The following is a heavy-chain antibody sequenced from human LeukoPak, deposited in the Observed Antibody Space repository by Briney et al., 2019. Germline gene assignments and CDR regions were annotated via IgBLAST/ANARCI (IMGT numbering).Heavy chain of an antibody. CDR3: ARGGYSYGNDY. CDR2: IYYSGST. J-gene: IGHJ4*02. D-gene: IGHD5-18*01. Sequence: SETLSLTCTVSGGSISSYYWSWIRQPPGKGLEWIGYIYYSGSTNYNPSLKSRVTISVDTSKNQPSLKLSSVTAADTAVYYCARGGYSYGNDYWGQGTLVTVSS. CDR1: GGSISSYY. V-gene: IGHV4-59*01.